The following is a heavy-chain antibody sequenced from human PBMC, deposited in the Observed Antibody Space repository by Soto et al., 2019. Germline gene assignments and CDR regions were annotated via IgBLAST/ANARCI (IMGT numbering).Heavy chain of an antibody. CDR3: ARDPDSSGYYYRRGTHAFDI. J-gene: IGHJ3*02. Sequence: QVQLVESGGGVVQPGRSLRLSCAASGFTFSSYAMHWVRQAPGKGLEWVAVISYDGSNKYYADSVKGRFTISRDNSKNTLYLQMNSLRAEETAVYYCARDPDSSGYYYRRGTHAFDIWGQGTMVTVSS. CDR1: GFTFSSYA. D-gene: IGHD3-22*01. V-gene: IGHV3-30-3*01. CDR2: ISYDGSNK.